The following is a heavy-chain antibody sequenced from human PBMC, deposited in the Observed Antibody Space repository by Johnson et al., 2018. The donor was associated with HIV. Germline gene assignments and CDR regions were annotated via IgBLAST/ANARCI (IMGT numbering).Heavy chain of an antibody. J-gene: IGHJ3*01. CDR1: GFTFSSYA. V-gene: IGHV3-52*01. D-gene: IGHD4-17*01. CDR3: ARDSTPWGGDYVGYAFDL. CDR2: IKCDGREK. Sequence: VQLVESGGGLVQPGGSLRLSCAASGFTFSSYAMSWVRQAPEKGLEWVADIKCDGREKYYVDSVKGRLTISRANAKNSLYLQVNSLRAEDMTVYYCARDSTPWGGDYVGYAFDLWGQGTMVTVSS.